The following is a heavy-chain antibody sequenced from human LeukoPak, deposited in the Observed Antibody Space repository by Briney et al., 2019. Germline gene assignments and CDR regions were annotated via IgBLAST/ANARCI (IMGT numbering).Heavy chain of an antibody. D-gene: IGHD4-17*01. CDR1: GYTFTSNY. Sequence: GASVKVSCKAFGYTFTSNYMHWVRQAPGQGPEWMGVISPSGGSTTYAQKLQGRVTMTADTSTSTAYMELRSLRSDDTAVYYCARCGDYVLREYYMDVWGKGTTVTVSS. CDR2: ISPSGGST. J-gene: IGHJ6*03. CDR3: ARCGDYVLREYYMDV. V-gene: IGHV1-46*01.